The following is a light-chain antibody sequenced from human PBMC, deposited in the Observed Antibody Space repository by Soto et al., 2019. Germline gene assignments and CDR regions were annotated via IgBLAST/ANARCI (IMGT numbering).Light chain of an antibody. CDR1: SSDVGGYND. J-gene: IGLJ1*01. V-gene: IGLV2-14*01. Sequence: QSALTQPASVSGSPGQSITISCTGTSSDVGGYNDVSWYQQHPGKAPKLMIYDVSNRPSGVSNRFSGSKSGNTASLTISGLQAEDEADYYCSSYTISSFYVFGTWTKLTVL. CDR3: SSYTISSFYV. CDR2: DVS.